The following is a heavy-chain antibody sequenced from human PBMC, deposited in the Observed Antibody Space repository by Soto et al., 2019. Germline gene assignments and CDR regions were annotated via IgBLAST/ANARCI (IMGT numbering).Heavy chain of an antibody. J-gene: IGHJ2*01. Sequence: SETLSLTCTVSGGSISSSSYYWGWIRQPPGKGLEWIGSIYYSGSTYYNPSLKSRVTISVDTSKNQFSLKLSSVTAADTAVYYCASLPLWYSSSLRGEWYFDLWGRGTLVTVSS. CDR2: IYYSGST. CDR3: ASLPLWYSSSLRGEWYFDL. D-gene: IGHD6-13*01. CDR1: GGSISSSSYY. V-gene: IGHV4-39*01.